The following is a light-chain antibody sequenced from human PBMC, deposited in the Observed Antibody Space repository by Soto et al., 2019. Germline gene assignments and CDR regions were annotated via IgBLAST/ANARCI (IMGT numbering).Light chain of an antibody. CDR2: GNS. Sequence: QSVLTQPPSVCGAPGQRVTISCTGSSSNIGAGYDVHWYQQLPGTAPKLLIYGNSNRPSGVPDRFSGSKSGTSASLAITGLQAEDEADYYCQSYDSSLSEGAFGGGTKLTVL. CDR3: QSYDSSLSEGA. V-gene: IGLV1-40*01. CDR1: SSNIGAGYD. J-gene: IGLJ2*01.